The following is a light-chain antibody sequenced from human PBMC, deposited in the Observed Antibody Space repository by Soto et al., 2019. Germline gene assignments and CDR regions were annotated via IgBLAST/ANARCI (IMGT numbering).Light chain of an antibody. CDR3: SSYTSSSLYV. CDR1: SSDVGEENY. V-gene: IGLV2-8*01. J-gene: IGLJ1*01. Sequence: QSVLTQPPSASGSPGQSVTITCSGTSSDVGEENYVSWYQQHPGKVPKLILYEVSKRPSGVPDRFSGSRSGNTASLTVSGLQAEDEADYYCSSYTSSSLYVFGTGTKVTVL. CDR2: EVS.